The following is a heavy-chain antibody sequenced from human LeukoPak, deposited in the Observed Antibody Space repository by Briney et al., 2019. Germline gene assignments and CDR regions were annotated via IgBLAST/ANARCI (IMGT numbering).Heavy chain of an antibody. J-gene: IGHJ6*02. Sequence: PSETLSLTCSVSGGSIRSYSWSWIRQPAGKGLEWIGRIHSSGTTYYNPSLKSRVTMSVESSKNQLSLKLTFVTAADTAVYYCVHIPSKSDVMDVWGQGTTVTVSS. V-gene: IGHV4-4*07. CDR2: IHSSGTT. CDR1: GGSIRSYS. D-gene: IGHD2-21*01. CDR3: VHIPSKSDVMDV.